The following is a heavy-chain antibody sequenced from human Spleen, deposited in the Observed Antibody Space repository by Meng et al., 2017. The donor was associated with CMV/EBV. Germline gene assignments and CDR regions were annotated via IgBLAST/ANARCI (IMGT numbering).Heavy chain of an antibody. CDR3: ATDGRRQWLERDPFDI. J-gene: IGHJ3*02. CDR1: GFTFNSYA. V-gene: IGHV3-30*04. CDR2: ISYNGDSK. Sequence: GGSLRLSCAASGFTFNSYAVHWVRQAPGKGPEWVALISYNGDSKYNADSVKGRITISRDNSKNTLFLQMNSLRGEDTAVYYCATDGRRQWLERDPFDIWGQGTMVTVSS. D-gene: IGHD6-19*01.